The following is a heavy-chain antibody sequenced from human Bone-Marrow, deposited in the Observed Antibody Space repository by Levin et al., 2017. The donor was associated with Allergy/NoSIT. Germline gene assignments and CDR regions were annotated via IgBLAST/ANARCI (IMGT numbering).Heavy chain of an antibody. CDR1: GFTFSRYA. Sequence: PGGSLRLSCAASGFTFSRYAMHWVRQAPGKGLEWVAVLSYDGSKEQYADSVKGRFAISRDNSKNTLYLQMNSLRDEDTAVYHCARDHLCSSTSCDVNWFDPGGQGTLVTVSS. CDR2: LSYDGSKE. V-gene: IGHV3-30*09. D-gene: IGHD2-2*01. J-gene: IGHJ5*02. CDR3: ARDHLCSSTSCDVNWFDP.